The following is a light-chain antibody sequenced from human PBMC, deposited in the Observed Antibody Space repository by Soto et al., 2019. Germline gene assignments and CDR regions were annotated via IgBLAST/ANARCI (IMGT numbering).Light chain of an antibody. J-gene: IGKJ1*01. V-gene: IGKV3-15*01. CDR3: QQYNNWPWT. Sequence: EIVVTQFPATLAVSPGERATLSCRASQSVSRNLAWYQQKPGQAPRLLIYGASTRARGIPARFSGGGSGTEFTLTISSLESEDFAVYFCQQYNNWPWTFGQGTKVDIK. CDR1: QSVSRN. CDR2: GAS.